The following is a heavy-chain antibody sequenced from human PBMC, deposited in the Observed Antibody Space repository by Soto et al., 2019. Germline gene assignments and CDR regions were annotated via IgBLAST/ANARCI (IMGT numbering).Heavy chain of an antibody. D-gene: IGHD6-6*01. CDR2: ISYDGSNK. Sequence: GGSLRLSCAASGFTFSSYGMHWVRQAPGKGLEWVAVISYDGSNKYYADSVKGRFTISRDNSKNTLYLQMNSLRAEDTAVYYCAKDGGSSSFSKRYYYYYGMDVWGQGTTVTVSS. CDR1: GFTFSSYG. CDR3: AKDGGSSSFSKRYYYYYGMDV. V-gene: IGHV3-30*18. J-gene: IGHJ6*02.